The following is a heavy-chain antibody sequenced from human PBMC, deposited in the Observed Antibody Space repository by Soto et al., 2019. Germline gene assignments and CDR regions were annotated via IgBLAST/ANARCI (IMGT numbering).Heavy chain of an antibody. D-gene: IGHD2-2*02. CDR1: GGSISSSSYY. Sequence: SETLSLTCTVSGGSISSSSYYWGWIRQPPGKGLEWIGSIYYSGSTYYDPSLKSRVTISVDTSKNQFSLKLSSVTAADTAVYYCARRSPSSTSCYSCGWFDPWGQGTLVTVSS. J-gene: IGHJ5*02. CDR3: ARRSPSSTSCYSCGWFDP. CDR2: IYYSGST. V-gene: IGHV4-39*01.